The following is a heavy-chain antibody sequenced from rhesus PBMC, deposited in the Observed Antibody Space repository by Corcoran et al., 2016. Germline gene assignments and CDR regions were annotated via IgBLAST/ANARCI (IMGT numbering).Heavy chain of an antibody. Sequence: EVQLVQSGAVVKRPGESLQISCNTSVYSFTSYLIRWLPQMPGNGLEWMGAIDPSDADTRYSPSFQGQVTISADKSISTAYLQWSSLKASDSATYYCAKDRGGSNYVNSLDVWGRGVLVTVSS. D-gene: IGHD4-23*01. CDR1: VYSFTSYL. CDR3: AKDRGGSNYVNSLDV. V-gene: IGHV5-2*01. CDR2: IDPSDADT. J-gene: IGHJ5-2*02.